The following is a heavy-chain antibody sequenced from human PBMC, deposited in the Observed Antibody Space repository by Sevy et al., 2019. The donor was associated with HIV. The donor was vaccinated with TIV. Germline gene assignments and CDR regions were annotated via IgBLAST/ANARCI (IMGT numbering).Heavy chain of an antibody. CDR2: ISYDGSNK. J-gene: IGHJ6*02. Sequence: GGSLRLSCAASGFTFSSYAMHWVRQAPGKGLEWVAVISYDGSNKYYADSVKGRFTISRDNSKNTLYLQMNSLIAKDTTVYYCARSFTIFGVVIVGGYYYGMDVWGQGTTVTVSS. CDR3: ARSFTIFGVVIVGGYYYGMDV. V-gene: IGHV3-30-3*01. CDR1: GFTFSSYA. D-gene: IGHD3-3*01.